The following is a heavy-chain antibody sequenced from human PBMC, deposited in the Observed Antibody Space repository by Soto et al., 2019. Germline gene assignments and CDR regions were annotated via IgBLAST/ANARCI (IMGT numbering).Heavy chain of an antibody. Sequence: PSETLSLTCAVSGYSISSGYYWGWIRQPPGKGLEWIGSIYHSGSTHYNPSLKSRVTISVDTSKNQFSLKLSSVTAADTAVYYCANVHSGSYYVAFDYWGQGTLVTVSS. CDR1: GYSISSGYY. J-gene: IGHJ4*02. CDR3: ANVHSGSYYVAFDY. V-gene: IGHV4-38-2*01. D-gene: IGHD1-26*01. CDR2: IYHSGST.